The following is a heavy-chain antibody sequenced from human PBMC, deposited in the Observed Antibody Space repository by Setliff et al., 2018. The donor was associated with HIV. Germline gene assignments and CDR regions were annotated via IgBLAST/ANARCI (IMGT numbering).Heavy chain of an antibody. D-gene: IGHD6-13*01. CDR3: ARVSIAASGPLNWFDP. J-gene: IGHJ5*02. CDR2: ISYSGST. Sequence: PSETLSLTCTVSGGSISSSHDFWNWIRQPPGKGLEWIGAISYSGSTYYNPSLKSRVTISVDTSKNQFSLKLNSVTIADTAVYYCARVSIAASGPLNWFDPWGQGALVTVSS. V-gene: IGHV4-39*07. CDR1: GGSISSSHDF.